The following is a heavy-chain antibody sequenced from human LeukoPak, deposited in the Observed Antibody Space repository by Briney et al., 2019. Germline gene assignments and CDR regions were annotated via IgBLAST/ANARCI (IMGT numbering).Heavy chain of an antibody. D-gene: IGHD2-15*01. V-gene: IGHV3-9*01. J-gene: IGHJ6*02. CDR2: ISWNSGSI. CDR1: GFTFDDYA. CDR3: ASCSYFYGMGV. Sequence: PGGSLRLSCAASGFTFDDYAMHWVRQAPGKGLEWVSGISWNSGSIGYADSVKGRFTISRDNAKNSLSLQMNSLRAEDTAVYFCASCSYFYGMGVWGQGTTVTVSS.